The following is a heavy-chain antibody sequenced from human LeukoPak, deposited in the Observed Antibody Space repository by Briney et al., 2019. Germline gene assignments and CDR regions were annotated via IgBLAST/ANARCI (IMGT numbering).Heavy chain of an antibody. J-gene: IGHJ4*02. Sequence: GGSLRLSCAASGFTFSSYSMNWVRQAPGKGLEWVSYIRSSSSTIYYADSVKGRFTISGDNAKNSLYLQMNSLRDEDTAVYYCARDGIQLWTGAFDYWGQGTLVTVSS. CDR3: ARDGIQLWTGAFDY. V-gene: IGHV3-48*02. CDR2: IRSSSSTI. CDR1: GFTFSSYS. D-gene: IGHD5-18*01.